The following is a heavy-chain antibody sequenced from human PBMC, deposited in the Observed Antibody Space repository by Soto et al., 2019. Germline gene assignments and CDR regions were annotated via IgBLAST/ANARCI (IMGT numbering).Heavy chain of an antibody. J-gene: IGHJ3*02. CDR1: GGTFSSYA. CDR2: IIPIFGTA. Sequence: GASVKVSCKASGGTFSSYAISWVRQAPGQGLEWMGGIIPIFGTANYAQKFQGRVTITADESTSTAYMELSSLRSEDTAVYYCARTALTMIVVVMGAFDIWGQGTMVTVSS. D-gene: IGHD3-22*01. CDR3: ARTALTMIVVVMGAFDI. V-gene: IGHV1-69*13.